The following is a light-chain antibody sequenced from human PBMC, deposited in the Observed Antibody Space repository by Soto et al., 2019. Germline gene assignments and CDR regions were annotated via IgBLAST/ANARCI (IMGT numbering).Light chain of an antibody. J-gene: IGLJ1*01. Sequence: QSALTQPATVSGSPGQSITSTCTGTSSDVGGYNYVSWYQQHPGKAPKLMIYEVNNRPSGVSNRFSGSKSGSTASLTISGLQAEDEADYYCSSYTSSSTLGVFGTGTKLTVL. CDR3: SSYTSSSTLGV. CDR1: SSDVGGYNY. CDR2: EVN. V-gene: IGLV2-14*01.